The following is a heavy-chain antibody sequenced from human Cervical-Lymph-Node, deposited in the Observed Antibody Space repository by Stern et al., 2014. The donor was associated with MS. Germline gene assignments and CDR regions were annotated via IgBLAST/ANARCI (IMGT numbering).Heavy chain of an antibody. Sequence: MQLVQSGGGLVKPGGSLRLSCAGSGFTFSSYTLNWVRQAPGKGLEWVASISRSGTYIYYADSVKGRSTISRDNARNSLYLQMDSLRAEDTAVYYCARVRYCSSTSCYSYFDSWGQGTLVTVSS. CDR2: ISRSGTYI. J-gene: IGHJ4*02. D-gene: IGHD2-2*01. CDR3: ARVRYCSSTSCYSYFDS. V-gene: IGHV3-21*01. CDR1: GFTFSSYT.